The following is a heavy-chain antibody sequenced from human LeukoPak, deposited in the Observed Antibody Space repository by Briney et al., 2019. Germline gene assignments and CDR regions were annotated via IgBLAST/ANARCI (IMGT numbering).Heavy chain of an antibody. D-gene: IGHD3-22*01. Sequence: GGSLRLSCAASGFTFSSYAMGWVRQAPGKGLEWVSAMSGSGGSTYYADSVKGRFTISRDNSKNTLYLQMNSLRAEDTAVYYCAMTPSYYDSSGYYSYPFDYWGQGTLVTVSS. CDR3: AMTPSYYDSSGYYSYPFDY. V-gene: IGHV3-23*01. J-gene: IGHJ4*02. CDR2: MSGSGGST. CDR1: GFTFSSYA.